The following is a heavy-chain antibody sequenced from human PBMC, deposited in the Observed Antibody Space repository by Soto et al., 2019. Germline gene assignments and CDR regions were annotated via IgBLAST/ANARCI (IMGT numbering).Heavy chain of an antibody. CDR1: GFTFSSYS. D-gene: IGHD2-2*01. Sequence: EVQLVESGGGLVKPGGSLRLSCAASGFTFSSYSMNWVRQAPGKGLEWVSSISSSSSYIYYADSVKGRFTISRDNAKNSLYLQMHSLRAEDTAVYYCARVHCSSTSCYYYYYYGMDVWGQWTTVTVSS. J-gene: IGHJ6*02. CDR3: ARVHCSSTSCYYYYYYGMDV. V-gene: IGHV3-21*01. CDR2: ISSSSSYI.